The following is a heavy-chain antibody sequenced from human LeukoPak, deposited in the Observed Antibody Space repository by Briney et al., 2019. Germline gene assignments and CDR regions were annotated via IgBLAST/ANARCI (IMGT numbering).Heavy chain of an antibody. D-gene: IGHD4-23*01. Sequence: SETLSLTCSVSGGSISTTSYYWGWIRQPPGKGLEWIGSIYYSGITYYNPSLKSRVTISVDTSKNHFSLKLSSVTAADTAVYYCARLRNSAGSYPYYYGIDVWGQGTTVAVSS. J-gene: IGHJ6*02. CDR2: IYYSGIT. CDR3: ARLRNSAGSYPYYYGIDV. CDR1: GGSISTTSYY. V-gene: IGHV4-39*02.